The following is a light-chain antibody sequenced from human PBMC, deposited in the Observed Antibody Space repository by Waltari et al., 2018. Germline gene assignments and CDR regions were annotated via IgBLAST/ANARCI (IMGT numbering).Light chain of an antibody. Sequence: QSVLTQPPSASGTPGQRVTISCSGSSSNIGSYYVSWYQQLPGTAPKLLISENNQRPAWVPDRFSGSRSGTSASLAISGLRSEDEADYYCATWDDRLSGRVFGGGTKLTVL. J-gene: IGLJ3*02. V-gene: IGLV1-47*01. CDR3: ATWDDRLSGRV. CDR2: ENN. CDR1: SSNIGSYY.